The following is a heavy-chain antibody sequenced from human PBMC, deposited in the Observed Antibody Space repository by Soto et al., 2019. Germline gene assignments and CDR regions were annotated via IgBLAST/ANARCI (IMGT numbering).Heavy chain of an antibody. D-gene: IGHD4-17*01. Sequence: PSETLSLTCTVSGGSISSGGYYWSWIRQHPGKGLEWIVYIYYSGSTYYNPSLKSRVTISVDTSKNQFSLKLSSVTAADTAVYYCARLTRQTTGATKSFDYWGQGTLVTVSS. J-gene: IGHJ4*02. CDR3: ARLTRQTTGATKSFDY. CDR2: IYYSGST. CDR1: GGSISSGGYY. V-gene: IGHV4-39*01.